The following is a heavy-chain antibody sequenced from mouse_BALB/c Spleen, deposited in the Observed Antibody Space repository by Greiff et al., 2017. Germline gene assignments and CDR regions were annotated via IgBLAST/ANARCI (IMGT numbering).Heavy chain of an antibody. CDR1: GDSITSGY. D-gene: IGHD1-1*01. Sequence: EVMLVESGPSLVKPSQTLSLTCSVTGDSITSGYWNWIRKFPGNKLEYMGYISYSGSTYYNPSLKSRISITRDTSKNQYYLQLNSVTTEDTATYYCARSPYYYGSSYWYFDVWGAGTTVTVSS. J-gene: IGHJ1*01. V-gene: IGHV3-8*02. CDR3: ARSPYYYGSSYWYFDV. CDR2: ISYSGST.